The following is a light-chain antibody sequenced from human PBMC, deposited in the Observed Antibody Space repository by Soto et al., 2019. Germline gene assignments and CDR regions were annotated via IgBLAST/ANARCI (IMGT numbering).Light chain of an antibody. CDR2: DAS. J-gene: IGKJ1*01. CDR3: QQYNSYPGT. CDR1: QSISSW. Sequence: DIQMTQSPSTLSASVGDRVTITCRASQSISSWLAWYQQKPGKAPKLLIYDASSLESGVPSGFSCSGSGTEFTLTISSLQPDDFATYYCQQYNSYPGTFGQGTKVEIK. V-gene: IGKV1-5*01.